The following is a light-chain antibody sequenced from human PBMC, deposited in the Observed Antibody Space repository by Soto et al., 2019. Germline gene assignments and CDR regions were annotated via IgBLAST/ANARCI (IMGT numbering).Light chain of an antibody. V-gene: IGLV1-40*01. CDR3: QSYDNSLSGAGV. CDR2: ANN. J-gene: IGLJ3*02. Sequence: QSALTQPPSVSGAPGQGITISCTGTRSNLGAGYDVHWYQQLPGAAPKLLIYANNKRPSGVLDRFSGSKSGTSASLAITGLQAEDEADYYCQSYDNSLSGAGVFGGGTKLTVL. CDR1: RSNLGAGYD.